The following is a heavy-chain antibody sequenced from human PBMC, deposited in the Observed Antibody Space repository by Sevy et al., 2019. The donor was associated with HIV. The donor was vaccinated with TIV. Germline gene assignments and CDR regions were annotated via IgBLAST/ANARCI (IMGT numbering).Heavy chain of an antibody. J-gene: IGHJ6*03. CDR2: IKQDGSEK. CDR1: GFTFSTYW. CDR3: AREGPNWGFVMDV. D-gene: IGHD7-27*01. V-gene: IGHV3-7*03. Sequence: GGSLRLSCAASGFTFSTYWMTWVRQAPGKGLEWVANIKQDGSEKYYVDPVKGRFTNSRDNAKNSLYLQMNSLRAEDTAVYYCAREGPNWGFVMDVWGKGTTVTVSS.